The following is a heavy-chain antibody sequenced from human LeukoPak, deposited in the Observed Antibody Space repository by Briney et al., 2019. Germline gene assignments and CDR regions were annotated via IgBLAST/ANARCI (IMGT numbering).Heavy chain of an antibody. J-gene: IGHJ4*02. D-gene: IGHD4-17*01. CDR3: RSHGAY. Sequence: SETLSLTCNVSGGSISGSSYYWGWIRQPPGKELEWIGNIYYSGSTYYNPSLKSRVTISVDTSKNQFSLKLTSVTAADTAVYCLRSHGAYWGQGTLVTVSS. CDR2: IYYSGST. CDR1: GGSISGSSYY. V-gene: IGHV4-39*01.